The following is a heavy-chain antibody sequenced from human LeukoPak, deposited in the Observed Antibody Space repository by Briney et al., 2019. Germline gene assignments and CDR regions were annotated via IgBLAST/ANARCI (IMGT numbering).Heavy chain of an antibody. D-gene: IGHD3-10*01. Sequence: ASVKVSCKVSGYTLTELSMHWVRQAPGKGREWMGGFDPEDGETIYAQKFQGRVTMTEDTSTDTAYMELSSLRSEDTAVYYCARGPMVRGVIIDFDYWGQGTLVTVSS. CDR1: GYTLTELS. V-gene: IGHV1-24*01. CDR3: ARGPMVRGVIIDFDY. CDR2: FDPEDGET. J-gene: IGHJ4*02.